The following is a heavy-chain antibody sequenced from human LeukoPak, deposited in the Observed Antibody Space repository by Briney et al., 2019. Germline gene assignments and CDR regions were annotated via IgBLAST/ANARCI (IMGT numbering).Heavy chain of an antibody. D-gene: IGHD3-10*01. CDR2: IGYDESNE. Sequence: GRSLRLSCAASGFTFSSYGMHWVRQAPGKGLEWVAVIGYDESNEYYADSVKGRFTISRDNSKNTLYLQMNSLRAEDTAVYYCARDPNYGSGSSYYYYYGMDVWGQGTTVTVSS. CDR3: ARDPNYGSGSSYYYYYGMDV. V-gene: IGHV3-33*01. CDR1: GFTFSSYG. J-gene: IGHJ6*02.